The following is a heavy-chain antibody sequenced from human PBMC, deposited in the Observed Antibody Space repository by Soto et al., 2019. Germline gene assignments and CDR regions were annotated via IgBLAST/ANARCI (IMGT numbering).Heavy chain of an antibody. CDR2: FYYSGST. D-gene: IGHD3-10*01. CDR3: ARAGTTMVRGVISGWFAP. V-gene: IGHV4-59*01. CDR1: GGSISSYY. Sequence: SETLSLTCTVSGGSISSYYWSWIRQRPGKGLEWIGYFYYSGSTNYNPSLKSRVTISVDTSKNQFSLKLSSVTAADTAVYYCARAGTTMVRGVISGWFAPWGQGTLVTVSS. J-gene: IGHJ5*02.